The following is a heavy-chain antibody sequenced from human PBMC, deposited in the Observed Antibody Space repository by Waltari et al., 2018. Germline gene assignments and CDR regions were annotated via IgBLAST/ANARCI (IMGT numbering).Heavy chain of an antibody. Sequence: QVQLQQSGTEVKTPGASVKVSCKVFGTTLMDTAMHWVRQAPGKGLEWLGGFDAEQGDTIYAQKFQGRVSMTEDTSAGTAYMELNNLRSDDTAVYYCATNLIRAYAFDVWGQGTVVSVSS. CDR1: GTTLMDTA. J-gene: IGHJ3*01. D-gene: IGHD3-10*01. V-gene: IGHV1-24*01. CDR2: FDAEQGDT. CDR3: ATNLIRAYAFDV.